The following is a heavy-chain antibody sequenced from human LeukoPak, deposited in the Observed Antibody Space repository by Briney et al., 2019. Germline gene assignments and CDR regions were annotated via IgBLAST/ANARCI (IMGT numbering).Heavy chain of an antibody. V-gene: IGHV4-4*07. Sequence: SETLSLTCTVSGGSISSYYWSWIRRPAGKGLEWIGRIYTSGSTNYNPSLKSRVTMSVDTSKNQFSLKLSSVTAADTAVYYCARVGAGLGITFGGVIVWGQGTMVTVSS. CDR3: ARVGAGLGITFGGVIV. CDR1: GGSISSYY. D-gene: IGHD3-16*02. J-gene: IGHJ3*01. CDR2: IYTSGST.